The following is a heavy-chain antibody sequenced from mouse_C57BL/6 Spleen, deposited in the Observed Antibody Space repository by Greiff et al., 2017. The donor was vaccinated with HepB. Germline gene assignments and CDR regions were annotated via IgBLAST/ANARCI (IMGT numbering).Heavy chain of an antibody. CDR1: GYTFTDHT. J-gene: IGHJ4*01. CDR3: ARGGDYDLFSYAMDY. V-gene: IGHV1-78*01. Sequence: VKLQQSDAELVKPGASVKISCKVSGYTFTDHTIHWMKQRPEQGLEWIGYIYPRDGSTKYNEKFKGKATLTADKSSSTAYMQLNSLTSEDSAVYFCARGGDYDLFSYAMDYWGQGTSVTVSS. D-gene: IGHD2-4*01. CDR2: IYPRDGST.